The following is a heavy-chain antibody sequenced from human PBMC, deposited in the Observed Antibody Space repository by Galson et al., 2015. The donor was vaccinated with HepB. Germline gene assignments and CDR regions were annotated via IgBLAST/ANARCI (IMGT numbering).Heavy chain of an antibody. CDR3: AKDWDILRYFDSFGDAFDI. CDR1: GFTSISYG. Sequence: SLRLSCAASGFTSISYGMHWVRQAPGKGLEWVAFIRYDGSNKYYADSVKGRFTISRDNSKNTLYLQMNSLRTEDTAVYYCAKDWDILRYFDSFGDAFDIWGQGTMVTVSS. J-gene: IGHJ3*02. CDR2: IRYDGSNK. D-gene: IGHD3-9*01. V-gene: IGHV3-30*02.